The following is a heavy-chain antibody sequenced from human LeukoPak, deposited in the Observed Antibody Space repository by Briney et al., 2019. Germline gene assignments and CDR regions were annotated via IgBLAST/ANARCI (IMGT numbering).Heavy chain of an antibody. CDR2: INPSGGST. CDR3: ARGEEEGYCTNGVCYRYYYMDV. J-gene: IGHJ6*03. D-gene: IGHD2-8*01. Sequence: GASVKVSCKASGYTFTSYYMHWVRQAPGQGLEWMGIINPSGGSTSYAQKFQGRVTMTRDTSISTAYMELSRLRSDDTAVYYCARGEEEGYCTNGVCYRYYYMDVWGKGTTVTVSS. V-gene: IGHV1-46*01. CDR1: GYTFTSYY.